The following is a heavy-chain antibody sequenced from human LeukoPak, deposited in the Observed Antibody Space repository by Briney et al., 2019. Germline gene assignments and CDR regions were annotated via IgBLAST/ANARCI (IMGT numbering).Heavy chain of an antibody. CDR1: GGSISSGGYY. CDR3: ARVGRADNWFDP. Sequence: SQTLSLTCTVSGGSISSGGYYWSWIRQPPGKGLEWIGYIYHSGSTYYNPSLKSRVTISVDRSKNQFSLKLSSVTAADTAVYYCARVGRADNWFDPWGQGTLVTVSS. J-gene: IGHJ5*02. V-gene: IGHV4-30-2*01. D-gene: IGHD3-10*01. CDR2: IYHSGST.